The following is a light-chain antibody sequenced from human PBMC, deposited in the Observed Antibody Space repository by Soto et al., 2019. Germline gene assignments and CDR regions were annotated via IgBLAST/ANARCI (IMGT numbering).Light chain of an antibody. J-gene: IGKJ1*01. Sequence: DIQMTQSPSTLSASVGDRVTITCRASQSIIRWLAWYQQKPGKAPNLLIYDASTLESGVPSRFSASGSGTEFTLTISGLQPDDFATYYCQQYNGTPPWTFGQGTKVQIK. CDR3: QQYNGTPPWT. CDR2: DAS. CDR1: QSIIRW. V-gene: IGKV1-5*01.